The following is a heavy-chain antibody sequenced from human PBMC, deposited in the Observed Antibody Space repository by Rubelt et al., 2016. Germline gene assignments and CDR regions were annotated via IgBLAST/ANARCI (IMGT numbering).Heavy chain of an antibody. J-gene: IGHJ4*02. D-gene: IGHD2-2*01. V-gene: IGHV1-3*01. Sequence: QKFQGRVTITSDTSASTAYMELSSLRSEDTAVYYCARVPSFTSRGDSWGQGTLVTVSS. CDR3: ARVPSFTSRGDS.